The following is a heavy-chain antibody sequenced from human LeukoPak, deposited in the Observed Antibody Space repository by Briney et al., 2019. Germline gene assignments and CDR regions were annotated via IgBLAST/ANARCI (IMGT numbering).Heavy chain of an antibody. D-gene: IGHD3-16*01. CDR2: LTSSGSTI. J-gene: IGHJ4*02. CDR1: GFTFSSYE. CDR3: ARGAAGGCPDY. V-gene: IGHV3-48*03. Sequence: GGSLRLSCAASGFTFSSYEMNWVRQAPGKGLEWVSYLTSSGSTIYYADSVKGRFTISRDNAKSSLYLQMNSLRAEDTAVYYCARGAAGGCPDYWGQGTLVTVSS.